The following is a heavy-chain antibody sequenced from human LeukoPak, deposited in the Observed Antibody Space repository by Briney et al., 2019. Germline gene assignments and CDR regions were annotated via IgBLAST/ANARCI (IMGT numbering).Heavy chain of an antibody. CDR2: TYHAGHI. D-gene: IGHD5-12*01. J-gene: IGHJ4*02. CDR3: ARGGGYYFDY. CDR1: GGSISSEKW. Sequence: SETLSLTCGVVGGSISSEKWWNWVRQPPGKGLEWIGETYHAGHINYNPSLKSRVTISMDKSKNQLYLKVTSVTAADTAVYYCARGGGYYFDYWGQGILVAVSS. V-gene: IGHV4-4*02.